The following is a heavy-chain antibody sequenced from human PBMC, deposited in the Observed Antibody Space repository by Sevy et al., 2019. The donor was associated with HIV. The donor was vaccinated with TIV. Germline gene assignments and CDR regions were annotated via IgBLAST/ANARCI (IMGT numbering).Heavy chain of an antibody. CDR3: ARDRGKSGHYGSGSYSPVDY. CDR1: GFTFSSYS. V-gene: IGHV3-48*02. CDR2: ISSSSSTI. Sequence: GGSLRLSCAASGFTFSSYSMNWVRQAPGKGLEWVSYISSSSSTIYYAASVKGRFTISRDNAKNSLDLQMNSLRDEDTAVYYCARDRGKSGHYGSGSYSPVDYWGQGTLVTVSS. J-gene: IGHJ4*02. D-gene: IGHD3-10*01.